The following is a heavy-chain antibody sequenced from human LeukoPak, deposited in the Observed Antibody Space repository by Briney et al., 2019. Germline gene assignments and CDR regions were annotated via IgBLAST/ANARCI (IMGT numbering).Heavy chain of an antibody. D-gene: IGHD2-8*02. CDR2: INSGVSDT. CDR3: VRDGVGSGGDFDY. V-gene: IGHV3-74*03. CDR1: GFTFSGHW. Sequence: GGSLRLSCAASGFTFSGHWMHWVRQAPGKGLVWVSHINSGVSDTTYADSVKGRFTISRDNAKNTLYLQLNSLRVEDTAVYYCVRDGVGSGGDFDYWGQGTLVTVSS. J-gene: IGHJ4*02.